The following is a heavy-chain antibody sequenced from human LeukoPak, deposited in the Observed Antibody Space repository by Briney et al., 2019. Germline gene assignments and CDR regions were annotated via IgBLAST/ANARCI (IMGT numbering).Heavy chain of an antibody. CDR2: INPNSGDT. Sequence: ASVKVSCKASGYTFTGYYMHWVRQAPGQGLEWMGWINPNSGDTNYAQKFQGRVTMTRDTSIKTAYMELTTMTSDDTAVYYCARDRLRSTNHYNWFDPWGQGTLVTVSS. J-gene: IGHJ5*02. CDR1: GYTFTGYY. V-gene: IGHV1-2*02. D-gene: IGHD2-2*01. CDR3: ARDRLRSTNHYNWFDP.